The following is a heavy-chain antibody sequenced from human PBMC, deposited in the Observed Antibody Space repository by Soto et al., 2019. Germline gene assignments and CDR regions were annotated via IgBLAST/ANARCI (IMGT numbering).Heavy chain of an antibody. Sequence: ASVTVSCKASGYTFTSYAMHWVRQAPGQRLEWMGWINAGNGNTKCSQKFQGRVTITRDTSASTAYMELSSLRSEDTAVYYCARDPSYYGMDVWGQGTTVTVSS. V-gene: IGHV1-3*01. CDR2: INAGNGNT. J-gene: IGHJ6*02. CDR1: GYTFTSYA. CDR3: ARDPSYYGMDV.